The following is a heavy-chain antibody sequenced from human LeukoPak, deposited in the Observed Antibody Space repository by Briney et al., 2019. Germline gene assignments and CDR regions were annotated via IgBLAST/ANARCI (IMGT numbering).Heavy chain of an antibody. CDR3: ARGFVAVAGLNWFDP. CDR1: GGSFSGYY. J-gene: IGHJ5*02. D-gene: IGHD6-19*01. Sequence: SETLSLTCAVYGGSFSGYYWSWIRQPPGKGLEWIGEINHSGSTNYNPSLKSRVTISVDTSKNQFSLKLSSVTAADTAVYYCARGFVAVAGLNWFDPWGQGTLVTVSS. V-gene: IGHV4-34*01. CDR2: INHSGST.